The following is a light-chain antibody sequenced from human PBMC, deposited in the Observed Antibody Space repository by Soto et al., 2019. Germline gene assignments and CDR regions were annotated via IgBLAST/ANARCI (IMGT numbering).Light chain of an antibody. CDR1: GSDIGGYNY. J-gene: IGLJ3*02. CDR2: EAT. V-gene: IGLV2-14*01. CDR3: SSYTSWATWV. Sequence: QSALTQPASVSGSPGQSITISCTGTGSDIGGYNYVSWYQQRPGKAPQLMISEATDRPSGVSNRFSGSKSGNTASLTISGLQAEDEADYYCSSYTSWATWVFGGGTKLTVL.